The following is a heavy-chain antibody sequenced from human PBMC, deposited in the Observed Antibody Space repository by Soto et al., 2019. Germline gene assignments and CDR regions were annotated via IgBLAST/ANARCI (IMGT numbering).Heavy chain of an antibody. D-gene: IGHD6-19*01. Sequence: QVQLVQSGAEVKKPGSSVKVSCKASGGTFSSYTISWVRQAPGQGLEWMGRIIPILGIANYAQKFQGRVTITADKSTSTAYMELSSLRSEDTAVYYCARTEVTDRWLVINWFDPWGQGTLVTVSS. CDR1: GGTFSSYT. J-gene: IGHJ5*02. CDR2: IIPILGIA. V-gene: IGHV1-69*02. CDR3: ARTEVTDRWLVINWFDP.